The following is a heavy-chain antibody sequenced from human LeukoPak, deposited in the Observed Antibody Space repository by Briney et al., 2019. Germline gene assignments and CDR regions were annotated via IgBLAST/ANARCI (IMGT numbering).Heavy chain of an antibody. Sequence: ASVKVSCKASGYTFTDYYVHWVRQAPGQGLEWMGWINPNSGGTNYAQKFQGRVTMTRDTSISTAYMELSRLRSDDTAVYYCARDLDASSGYEPYRLWGQATTVTVSS. CDR2: INPNSGGT. J-gene: IGHJ6*02. CDR1: GYTFTDYY. CDR3: ARDLDASSGYEPYRL. V-gene: IGHV1-2*02. D-gene: IGHD3-22*01.